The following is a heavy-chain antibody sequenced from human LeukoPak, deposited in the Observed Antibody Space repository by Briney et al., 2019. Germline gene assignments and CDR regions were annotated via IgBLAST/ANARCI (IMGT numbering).Heavy chain of an antibody. CDR2: ISAYNGNT. V-gene: IGHV1-18*04. Sequence: ASVKVSCKASGYTLNTYGISWVRQAPGQGLEWMGWISAYNGNTNYAQNLQGRVTMTADTSTSTAYMELRSLRFDDTAVYYCARDPHYYGSGNYYQFDYWGQGTLVTVSS. CDR3: ARDPHYYGSGNYYQFDY. CDR1: GYTLNTYG. D-gene: IGHD3-10*01. J-gene: IGHJ4*02.